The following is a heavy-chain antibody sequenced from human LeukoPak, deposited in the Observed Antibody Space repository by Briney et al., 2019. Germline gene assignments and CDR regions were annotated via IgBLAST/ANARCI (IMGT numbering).Heavy chain of an antibody. CDR3: ARGGSVAGPFDFDY. J-gene: IGHJ4*02. D-gene: IGHD6-19*01. CDR1: GGSISSYY. Sequence: SETQSLTCTVSGGSISSYYWSWIRQPAGKGLEWIGRIYTSGSTNYNPSLKSRVTMSVDTSKNQFSLKLSSVTAADTAVYYCARGGSVAGPFDFDYWGQGTLVTVSS. V-gene: IGHV4-4*07. CDR2: IYTSGST.